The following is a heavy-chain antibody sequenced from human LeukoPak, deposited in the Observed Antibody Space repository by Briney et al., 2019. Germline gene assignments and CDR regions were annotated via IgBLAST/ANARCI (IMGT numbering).Heavy chain of an antibody. D-gene: IGHD2-2*01. V-gene: IGHV3-7*01. Sequence: GGSLRLSCAASGFTFSSYWMSWVRQAPGKGLEWVANIKQDGSEKYYVDSVKGRFTISRDNAKNSLYLQMNSLGAEDTAVYYCARNVKGYCSSTSCSTGYYYYMDVWGKGTTVTVSS. CDR3: ARNVKGYCSSTSCSTGYYYYMDV. CDR2: IKQDGSEK. J-gene: IGHJ6*03. CDR1: GFTFSSYW.